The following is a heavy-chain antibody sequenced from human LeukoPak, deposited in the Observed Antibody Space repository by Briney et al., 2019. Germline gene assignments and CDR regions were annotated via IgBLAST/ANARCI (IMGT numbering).Heavy chain of an antibody. J-gene: IGHJ4*02. Sequence: GGSLRLSCAASGFTFSSYGMHWVRQAPGKGLEWVAVISYDGSNKYYADSVKGRFTISRDNSKNTLYLQMNSLRAEDTAVYYCAKDGLVRGVRALDYWGQGTLVTVSS. CDR2: ISYDGSNK. D-gene: IGHD3-10*01. CDR3: AKDGLVRGVRALDY. V-gene: IGHV3-30*18. CDR1: GFTFSSYG.